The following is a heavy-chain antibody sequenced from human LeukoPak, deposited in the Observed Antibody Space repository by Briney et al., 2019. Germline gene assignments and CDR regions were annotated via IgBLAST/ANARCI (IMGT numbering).Heavy chain of an antibody. CDR2: ISWNSGSI. CDR1: GFTFDDYA. CDR3: AKGLFGVAKGYFDY. V-gene: IGHV3-9*01. Sequence: GGSLRLSCAASGFTFDDYAMHWVRPAPGKGLEWVSGISWNSGSIGYADSVKGRFTISRDNAKNSLYLQMNSLRAEDTALYYCAKGLFGVAKGYFDYWGQGTLVTVSS. J-gene: IGHJ4*02. D-gene: IGHD3-3*01.